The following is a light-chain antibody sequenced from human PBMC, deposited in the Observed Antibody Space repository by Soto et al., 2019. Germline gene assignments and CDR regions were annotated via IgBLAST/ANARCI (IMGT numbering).Light chain of an antibody. CDR2: EVS. CDR1: SSDVGGYNY. V-gene: IGLV2-8*01. Sequence: QSALSQPPSASGSPGQSVTISCTGTSSDVGGYNYVSWYQQYPGKAPKLMIYEVSKRFSGVPDRFSGSKSGNTASLTVSGLQAEDEADYYCSSYAVRNNFYVFGTGTKDTVL. J-gene: IGLJ1*01. CDR3: SSYAVRNNFYV.